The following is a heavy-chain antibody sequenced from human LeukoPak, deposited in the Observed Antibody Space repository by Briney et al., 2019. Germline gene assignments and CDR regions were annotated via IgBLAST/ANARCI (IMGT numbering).Heavy chain of an antibody. CDR2: IYHSGST. CDR1: GGSISSSNW. D-gene: IGHD5-12*01. V-gene: IGHV4-4*02. J-gene: IGHJ4*02. CDR3: ARGGYSGYVLVGGFDY. Sequence: SETLSLTCAVSGGSISSSNWWSWVRQPPGKGLEWIGEIYHSGSTNYNPSLKSRVTISVDKSKNQFSLKLSSVTAADTAVYYCARGGYSGYVLVGGFDYWGQGTLVTVSS.